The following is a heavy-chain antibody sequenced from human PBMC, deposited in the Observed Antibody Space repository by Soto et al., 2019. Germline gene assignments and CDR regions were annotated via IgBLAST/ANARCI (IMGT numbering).Heavy chain of an antibody. Sequence: ASVKVSCKASGGTFSSYAISWVRQAPGQGLEWMGGIIPIFGTANYAKKFQGRVTITADESTSTAYMELSSLRSEDTAVYYCARDGYDFWSGSTHTFDYWGQGTLVTVSS. J-gene: IGHJ4*02. V-gene: IGHV1-69*13. D-gene: IGHD3-3*01. CDR1: GGTFSSYA. CDR3: ARDGYDFWSGSTHTFDY. CDR2: IIPIFGTA.